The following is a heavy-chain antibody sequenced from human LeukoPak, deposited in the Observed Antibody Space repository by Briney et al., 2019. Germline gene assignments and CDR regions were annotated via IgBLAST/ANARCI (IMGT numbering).Heavy chain of an antibody. CDR3: ARDLIAAAGDY. D-gene: IGHD6-13*01. CDR2: IYYSGST. V-gene: IGHV4-39*07. Sequence: SETLSLTCSVSGVSISSSSYDWGWIRQPPGKGLEWIGSIYYSGSTYYNPSLKSRFTISVDTSKNQFSLKLSSVTAADTAVYYCARDLIAAAGDYWGQGTLVTVSS. CDR1: GVSISSSSYD. J-gene: IGHJ4*02.